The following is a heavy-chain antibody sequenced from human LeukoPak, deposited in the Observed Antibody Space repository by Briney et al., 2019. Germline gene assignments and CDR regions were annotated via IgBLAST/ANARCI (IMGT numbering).Heavy chain of an antibody. D-gene: IGHD1-26*01. CDR2: IYSSGSTI. CDR1: GFSFSDHY. J-gene: IGHJ4*02. Sequence: GGSLRLSCAASGFSFSDHYVSWIRQAPGKGLEWVAYIYSSGSTIFYADSVKGRFTISRDNAKNSLYLQMNSLRAEDTALYYCVREKSGTYYAFDYWGQGTLVTVPS. CDR3: VREKSGTYYAFDY. V-gene: IGHV3-11*01.